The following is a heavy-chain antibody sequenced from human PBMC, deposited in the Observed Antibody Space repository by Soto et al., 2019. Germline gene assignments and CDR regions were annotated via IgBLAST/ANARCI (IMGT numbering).Heavy chain of an antibody. V-gene: IGHV4-31*03. CDR3: ARTTPSLDF. Sequence: SETLSLTCTVSGGSISSGGYYWSWIRQHPGKGLEWIGYIYHSGTTYYNPSLKSRVTISVDTSKNQFSLKLTSVTATDTAVYYCARTTPSLDFWGQGNLVTVSS. CDR1: GGSISSGGYY. J-gene: IGHJ4*02. CDR2: IYHSGTT.